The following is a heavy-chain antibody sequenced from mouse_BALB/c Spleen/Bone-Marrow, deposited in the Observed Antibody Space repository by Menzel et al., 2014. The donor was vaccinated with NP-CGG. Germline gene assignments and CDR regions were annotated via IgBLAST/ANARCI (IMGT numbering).Heavy chain of an antibody. D-gene: IGHD2-4*01. CDR3: ARDHDYERFAY. CDR2: ISNLAYSI. Sequence: EVMLVESGGGLVQPGGSRKLSCAASGFTFSDYGMAWVRQAPGKGPEWVAFISNLAYSIYYADTVTGRFTISRENAKNTLYLEMSSLRSEDTAMYYCARDHDYERFAYWGQGTLVTVSA. CDR1: GFTFSDYG. J-gene: IGHJ3*01. V-gene: IGHV5-15*02.